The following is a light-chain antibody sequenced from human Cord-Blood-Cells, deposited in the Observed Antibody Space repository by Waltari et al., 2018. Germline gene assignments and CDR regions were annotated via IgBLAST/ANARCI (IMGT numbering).Light chain of an antibody. CDR2: DVS. CDR1: SSDVGGYNY. V-gene: IGLV2-14*01. J-gene: IGLJ3*02. CDR3: SSYTSSSTLV. Sequence: QSALTQPASVSGSPGQSITISCTGTSSDVGGYNYVSWYQQHPGKAPKLIIYDVSKRPPGVSNLFSGSKSGNTASLTISVLQAEDEAYYYCSSYTSSSTLVFGGGTKLTVL.